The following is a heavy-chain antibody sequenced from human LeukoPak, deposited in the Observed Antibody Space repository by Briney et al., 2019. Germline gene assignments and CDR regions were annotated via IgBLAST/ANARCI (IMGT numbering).Heavy chain of an antibody. CDR1: GFTLSSYD. Sequence: GRSLRLSCAASGFTLSSYDMHWVRQAPGKGLEWVAVISYDGSNKYYADSVKGRFTISRDNSKNTLFLQMNSLRAEDTAVYYCAKDFYDILTGYYADWGQGTLVTVSS. CDR2: ISYDGSNK. D-gene: IGHD3-9*01. V-gene: IGHV3-30*18. CDR3: AKDFYDILTGYYAD. J-gene: IGHJ4*02.